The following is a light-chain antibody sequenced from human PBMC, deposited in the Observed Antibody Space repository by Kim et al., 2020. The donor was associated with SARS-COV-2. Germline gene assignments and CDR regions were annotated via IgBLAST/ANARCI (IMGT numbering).Light chain of an antibody. CDR1: QGISNY. CDR2: AAT. Sequence: SAAVGDGVTITCRASQGISNYLAWYQQKPGKAPKLLIYAATTLQFGVSSRFSGSGSGTDFTLTISDLQPEDVATYYCQKYNSAPWSFGHGTKLEI. V-gene: IGKV1-27*01. J-gene: IGKJ1*01. CDR3: QKYNSAPWS.